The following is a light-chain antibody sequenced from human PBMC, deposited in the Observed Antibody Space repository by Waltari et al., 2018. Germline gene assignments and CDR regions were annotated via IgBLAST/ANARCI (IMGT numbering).Light chain of an antibody. Sequence: DIQMTQSPSSLSAYVGDRVTITCRASQSISSYLTWYQQKPGKAPKLLIYAASSLQSGVPSRFSGSGSGTDFTLTISSLQPEDFATYYCQQSYSTPGTFGQGTKLEIK. CDR2: AAS. CDR3: QQSYSTPGT. V-gene: IGKV1-39*01. J-gene: IGKJ2*01. CDR1: QSISSY.